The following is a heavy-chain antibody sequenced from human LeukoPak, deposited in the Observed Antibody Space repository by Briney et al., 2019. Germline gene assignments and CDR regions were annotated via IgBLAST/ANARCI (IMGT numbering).Heavy chain of an antibody. D-gene: IGHD3-3*01. CDR3: ARDSLIFGVVTTFDY. CDR2: ISTTGTI. V-gene: IGHV3-48*01. Sequence: GGSLRLSCAASGFTFSRFNMNWLRQAPGKGLERLSYISTTGTIYYAESVKGRFSISRDNAKNSLYLQMNSLRPEDTAVYYCARDSLIFGVVTTFDYWGQGTLVTVSS. CDR1: GFTFSRFN. J-gene: IGHJ4*02.